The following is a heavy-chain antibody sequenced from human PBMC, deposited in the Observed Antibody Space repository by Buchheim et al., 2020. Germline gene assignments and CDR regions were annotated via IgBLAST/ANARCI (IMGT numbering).Heavy chain of an antibody. Sequence: QVQLVESGGGVVQPGRSLRLSCAASGFTFSSYGMHWVRQAPGKGLEWVAVISYDGSNKYYADSVKGRFTISRDNSKNTLYLQMNSLRAEDTAVYYCAKDIGIAVAGYYYGMDVWGQGTT. CDR2: ISYDGSNK. J-gene: IGHJ6*02. CDR1: GFTFSSYG. CDR3: AKDIGIAVAGYYYGMDV. V-gene: IGHV3-30*18. D-gene: IGHD6-19*01.